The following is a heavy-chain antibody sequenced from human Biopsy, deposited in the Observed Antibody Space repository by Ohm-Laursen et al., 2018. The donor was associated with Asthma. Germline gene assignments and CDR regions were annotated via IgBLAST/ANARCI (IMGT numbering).Heavy chain of an antibody. V-gene: IGHV3-30*01. Sequence: LRLSCAALGFSFSNCAIHWVRQAPGKGLEWVGVISEDASNQDYADSVKGRFTMARDNSKNTLDLQMNSLREEDTAVYYCVRDGTDDAFDIWGQGTVVSVSS. CDR1: GFSFSNCA. CDR2: ISEDASNQ. D-gene: IGHD1-1*01. CDR3: VRDGTDDAFDI. J-gene: IGHJ3*02.